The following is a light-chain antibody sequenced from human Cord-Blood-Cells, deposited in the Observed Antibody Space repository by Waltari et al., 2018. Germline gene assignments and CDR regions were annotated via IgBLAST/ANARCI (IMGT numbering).Light chain of an antibody. V-gene: IGKV1-8*01. CDR2: AAS. J-gene: IGKJ1*01. Sequence: AIRMTQSPSSFSASTGDRVTITCRASQGISSYLAWYQQKPGKAPKLLIYAASTLQSGVPSRFSGSGSVTDFTLTISCLQSEDFATYYCQQYYIYPRTFGQGTKVEIK. CDR1: QGISSY. CDR3: QQYYIYPRT.